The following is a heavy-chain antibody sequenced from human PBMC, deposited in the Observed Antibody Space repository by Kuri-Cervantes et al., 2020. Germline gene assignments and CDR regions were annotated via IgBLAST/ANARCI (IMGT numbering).Heavy chain of an antibody. V-gene: IGHV3-23*01. J-gene: IGHJ6*03. CDR3: ARRALSSFYYYYMDV. Sequence: GGSLRLSCAASGFTFKDYAMHWVRQPPGKGLEWVSAISGSDDSTYYADSVKGRFTISRDNAKNSLYLQMNSLRAEDTAVYYCARRALSSFYYYYMDVWGKGTTVTVSS. CDR1: GFTFKDYA. CDR2: ISGSDDST. D-gene: IGHD2-2*01.